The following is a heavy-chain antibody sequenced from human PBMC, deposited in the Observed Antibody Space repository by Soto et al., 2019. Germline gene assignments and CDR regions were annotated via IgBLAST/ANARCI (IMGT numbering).Heavy chain of an antibody. CDR2: ISWNSGSI. J-gene: IGHJ4*02. CDR1: GFTFDDYA. CDR3: AKGGRLFTEGGGY. Sequence: EVQLVESGGGLVQPGRSLRLSCAASGFTFDDYAMHWVRQAQGKGLEWVSGISWNSGSIGYADSVKGRFTISRDNAKNSLYLQMNSLRAEDTSSYYCAKGGRLFTEGGGYWGQGTLVTVSS. D-gene: IGHD1-26*01. V-gene: IGHV3-9*01.